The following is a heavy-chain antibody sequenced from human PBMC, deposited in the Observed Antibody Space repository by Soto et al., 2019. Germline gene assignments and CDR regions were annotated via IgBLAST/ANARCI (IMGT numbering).Heavy chain of an antibody. CDR1: GFTFSSYS. CDR3: ARASSYTYYYDSSGYSPFDY. D-gene: IGHD3-22*01. V-gene: IGHV3-21*01. Sequence: EVQLVESGGGLVKPGGSLRLSCAASGFTFSSYSMHWVRQAPGKGLEWVSSISSSSSYIYYADSVKGRFTISRDNAKNSLYLQMNSLRAEDTAVYYCARASSYTYYYDSSGYSPFDYWGQGTLVTVSS. CDR2: ISSSSSYI. J-gene: IGHJ4*02.